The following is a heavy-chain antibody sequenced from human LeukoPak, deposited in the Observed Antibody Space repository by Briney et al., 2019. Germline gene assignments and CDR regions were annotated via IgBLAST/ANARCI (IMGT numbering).Heavy chain of an antibody. CDR1: GGTFSSYA. CDR2: IIPIFGTA. V-gene: IGHV1-69*13. D-gene: IGHD2-15*01. Sequence: SVKVSCKASGGTFSSYAISWVRQAPGQGLEWMGGIIPIFGTANYAQKFQGRVTITADESTSTAYMELSSLRSEDTAVYYCARDKEYEYCSGGSCSIDPWGQGTLVTVSS. J-gene: IGHJ5*02. CDR3: ARDKEYEYCSGGSCSIDP.